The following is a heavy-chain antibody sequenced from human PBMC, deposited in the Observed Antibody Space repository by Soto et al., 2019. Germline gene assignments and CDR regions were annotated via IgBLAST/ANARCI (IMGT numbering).Heavy chain of an antibody. Sequence: QVQLVQSGAVVMKPGSSVKVSCKASGGIFSTFAISWVRQAPGQGLEWMGGIIPMFGSTNYAPKFQARVTITADEFTSIAYLELSRLRSEDTAVYYCAGLGTKSELREYASDIYDFDSWGQGTLVTVSS. CDR3: AGLGTKSELREYASDIYDFDS. CDR2: IIPMFGST. CDR1: GGIFSTFA. D-gene: IGHD2-8*01. V-gene: IGHV1-69*12. J-gene: IGHJ4*02.